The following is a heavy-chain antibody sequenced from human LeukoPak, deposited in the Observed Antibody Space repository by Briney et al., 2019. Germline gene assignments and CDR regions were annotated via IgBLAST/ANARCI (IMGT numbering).Heavy chain of an antibody. D-gene: IGHD5-12*01. J-gene: IGHJ3*02. CDR2: ISSSSSYI. Sequence: GGSLRLSCAASGFTFSNFGINWVRQAPGKGLEWVSSISSSSSYISYADSVKGRFTISRDNAKNSLYLQMNSVRAEDTALYYCARQSKSGNRRRAFDIWGQGTMVTVSS. CDR1: GFTFSNFG. CDR3: ARQSKSGNRRRAFDI. V-gene: IGHV3-21*01.